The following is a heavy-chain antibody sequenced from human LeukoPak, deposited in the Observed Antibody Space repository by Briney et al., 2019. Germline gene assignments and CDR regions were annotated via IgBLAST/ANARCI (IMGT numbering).Heavy chain of an antibody. CDR3: AREHDILTGYYQEHDAFDI. J-gene: IGHJ3*02. CDR2: ISYDGSNK. D-gene: IGHD3-9*01. Sequence: PGGSLRLSCAASGFTFSSYAMHWVRQAPGKGLEWVAVISYDGSNKYYADSVKGRFTISRDNSKNTLYLQMNSLRAEDTAVYYCAREHDILTGYYQEHDAFDIWGQGTMVTVSS. V-gene: IGHV3-30*01. CDR1: GFTFSSYA.